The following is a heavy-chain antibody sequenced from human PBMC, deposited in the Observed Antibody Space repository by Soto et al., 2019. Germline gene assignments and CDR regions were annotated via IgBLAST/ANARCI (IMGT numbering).Heavy chain of an antibody. CDR2: INTYNGNT. J-gene: IGHJ6*02. V-gene: IGHV1-18*01. D-gene: IGHD3-16*01. CDR3: AMVDVYVTPSPQDV. Sequence: QVQLVQSGAEVKNPGASVKVSCKTSGYTFTSYGIGWARQAPGQGLGWMGWINTYNGNTNYAQNLQGRVTLTTDTSTSTAYMELRSLRSNDTAIYYCAMVDVYVTPSPQDVWGQGTTVTVSS. CDR1: GYTFTSYG.